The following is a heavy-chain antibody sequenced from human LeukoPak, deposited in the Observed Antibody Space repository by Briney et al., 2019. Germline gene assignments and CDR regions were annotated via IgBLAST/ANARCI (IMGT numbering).Heavy chain of an antibody. CDR1: GGSFSGYY. J-gene: IGHJ6*03. CDR2: INHSGST. V-gene: IGHV4-34*01. CDR3: ARSRPYGSGRYYYYDMYV. D-gene: IGHD3-10*01. Sequence: SETLSLTCAVYGGSFSGYYWSWIRQPPGKGLEWIGEINHSGSTNYNPSLTSRVTISVDTSKNQFSLKLSPVTAAETDVYYCARSRPYGSGRYYYYDMYVWGKGTTVTVSS.